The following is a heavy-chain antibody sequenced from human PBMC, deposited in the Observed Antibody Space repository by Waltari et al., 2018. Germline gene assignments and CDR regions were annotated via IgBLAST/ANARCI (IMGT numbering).Heavy chain of an antibody. J-gene: IGHJ6*02. CDR3: VKGGIAGRADV. D-gene: IGHD6-13*01. V-gene: IGHV3-23*01. CDR2: ISGSSGST. Sequence: EVQLLESGGGLVQPGGSLRLSCAASGFTFSSYAMSWVRQAPGKGLEWVSAISGSSGSTNYVDSVKGRFTISRDNSKNTLYVQMNSLRAEDTAVYYCVKGGIAGRADVWGQGTTVTVSS. CDR1: GFTFSSYA.